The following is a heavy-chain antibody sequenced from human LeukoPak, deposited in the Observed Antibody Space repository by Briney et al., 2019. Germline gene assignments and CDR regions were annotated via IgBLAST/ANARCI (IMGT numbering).Heavy chain of an antibody. D-gene: IGHD3-22*01. Sequence: ASVKVSCKASGYTFTSYGISWVRQAPGQGLEWMGWISAYNGNTHYAQKLQGRVTMTADTSTSTVYMELRSLRSDDTAVYYCARGSPPRRNYDSRGYYSYYFDYWGQGTLVTVSS. CDR2: ISAYNGNT. CDR1: GYTFTSYG. V-gene: IGHV1-18*01. J-gene: IGHJ4*02. CDR3: ARGSPPRRNYDSRGYYSYYFDY.